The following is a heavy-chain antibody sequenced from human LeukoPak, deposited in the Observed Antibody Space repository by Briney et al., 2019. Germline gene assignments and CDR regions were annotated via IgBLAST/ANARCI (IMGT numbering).Heavy chain of an antibody. D-gene: IGHD6-13*01. CDR1: GFTFDDHT. Sequence: GGSLRLSCAASGFTFDDHTMHWVRQLPGKGLDWVSLISWEGSTTYYAVSVKDRFTISRDTSKNSLYLQMNSLRTEDTALYYCAKARSSSWSYLESWGQGTLVTVSS. V-gene: IGHV3-43*01. CDR2: ISWEGSTT. CDR3: AKARSSSWSYLES. J-gene: IGHJ4*02.